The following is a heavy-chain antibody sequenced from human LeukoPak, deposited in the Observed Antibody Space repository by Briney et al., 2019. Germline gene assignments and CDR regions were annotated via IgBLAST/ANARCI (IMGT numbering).Heavy chain of an antibody. CDR3: ARGRYSGYNYYYGMDV. CDR1: GGSFSGYY. Sequence: KTSETLSLTCAVYGGSFSGYYWSWIRQPPGKGREWIGEINHSGSTNYNPSLKSRVTISVDTSKNQFSLKLSSVTAADTAVYYCARGRYSGYNYYYGMDVWGQGTTVTVSS. CDR2: INHSGST. J-gene: IGHJ6*02. D-gene: IGHD5-12*01. V-gene: IGHV4-34*01.